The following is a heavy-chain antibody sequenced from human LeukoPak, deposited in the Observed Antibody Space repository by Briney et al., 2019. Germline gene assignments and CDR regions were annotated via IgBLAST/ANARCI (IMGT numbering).Heavy chain of an antibody. V-gene: IGHV3-30*18. Sequence: GRSLRLSCAASGFTFSSYGMHWVRQAPGEGLEWVAVISYDGSNKYYADSVKGRFTISRDNPKNTLYLQMNSLRAEDTAVYYCAKDVRYFDWLLDYWGQGTLVTVSS. CDR1: GFTFSSYG. D-gene: IGHD3-9*01. CDR3: AKDVRYFDWLLDY. CDR2: ISYDGSNK. J-gene: IGHJ4*02.